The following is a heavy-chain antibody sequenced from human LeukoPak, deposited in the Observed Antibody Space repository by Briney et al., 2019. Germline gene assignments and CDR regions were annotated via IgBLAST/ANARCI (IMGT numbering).Heavy chain of an antibody. V-gene: IGHV3-23*01. D-gene: IGHD4-17*01. J-gene: IGHJ4*02. CDR1: GFIFSHYG. Sequence: GGSLRLSCAASGFIFSHYGMNWVRQAPGKGLEWVSAISGSGGSTYYADSVKGRFTISRDNSQNTLYLQMNSLRPEDTAVYYCAKGGASVTRYVDYWGQGTLVTVSS. CDR2: ISGSGGST. CDR3: AKGGASVTRYVDY.